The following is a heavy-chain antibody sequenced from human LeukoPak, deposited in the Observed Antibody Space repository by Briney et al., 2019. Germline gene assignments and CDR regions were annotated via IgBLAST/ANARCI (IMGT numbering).Heavy chain of an antibody. V-gene: IGHV4-4*07. D-gene: IGHD1-26*01. J-gene: IGHJ4*02. CDR1: GGSISSYS. Sequence: PSETLSLTCTVSGGSISSYSWSWIRQPAGKGLEWIGRIYTSGSTNYNPSLKSRVTISVDKSKNQFSLILSSVTAADTAVYYCARDLGSYRHYFDYWGQGTLVTVSP. CDR2: IYTSGST. CDR3: ARDLGSYRHYFDY.